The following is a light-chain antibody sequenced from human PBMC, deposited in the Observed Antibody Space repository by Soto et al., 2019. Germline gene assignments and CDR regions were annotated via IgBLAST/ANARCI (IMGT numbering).Light chain of an antibody. CDR2: DAS. CDR3: QQYDDPFT. J-gene: IGKJ4*01. Sequence: DTQMTQSPSSLSASVGDTVTITCQASRDIADSLNWYQQRAGQAPKLLIYDASNLQSGVPARFSGSGTETSFILTINTLQPEDFETYYCQQYDDPFTFGGGTKVEIK. V-gene: IGKV1-33*01. CDR1: RDIADS.